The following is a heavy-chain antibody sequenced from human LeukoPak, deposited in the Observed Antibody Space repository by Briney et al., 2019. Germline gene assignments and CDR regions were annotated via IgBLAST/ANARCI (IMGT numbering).Heavy chain of an antibody. CDR1: GYTVTELS. D-gene: IGHD3-22*01. CDR3: ATVPRNYYDSSGRDNWFDP. J-gene: IGHJ5*02. V-gene: IGHV1-24*01. Sequence: ASVKVSCKVSGYTVTELSMHWVRQAPGKGLEWMGGFDPEDDETIYAQKFQGRVTMTEDTSTDTAYMELSSLRSEDTAVYYCATVPRNYYDSSGRDNWFDPWGQGTLVTVSS. CDR2: FDPEDDET.